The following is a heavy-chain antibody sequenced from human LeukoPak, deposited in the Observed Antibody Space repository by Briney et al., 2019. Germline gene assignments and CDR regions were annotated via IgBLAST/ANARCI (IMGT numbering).Heavy chain of an antibody. Sequence: PSETLSLTCAVYGXSFSGYYWSWIRQPPGKGLEWTGSMHYSGITYYNPSLTSRVTISVDTSKNQFSLRLTSVTAADTAVYYCARYPYSDSGVWQAFDYWGQGTLVTVSS. D-gene: IGHD5-12*01. V-gene: IGHV4-34*01. CDR1: GXSFSGYY. CDR2: MHYSGIT. J-gene: IGHJ4*02. CDR3: ARYPYSDSGVWQAFDY.